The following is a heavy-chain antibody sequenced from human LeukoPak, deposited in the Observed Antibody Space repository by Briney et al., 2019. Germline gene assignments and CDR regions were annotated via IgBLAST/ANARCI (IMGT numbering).Heavy chain of an antibody. CDR1: GFTFSSYS. V-gene: IGHV3-21*01. CDR2: ISSSSSYI. J-gene: IGHJ6*02. CDR3: AREWFGDYDILTGYYMGPGMGV. D-gene: IGHD3-9*01. Sequence: GGSLRLSCAASGFTFSSYSMNWVRQAPGKGLEWVSSISSSSSYIYYADSVKGRFTISRDNAKNSLYLQMNSLRAEDTAVYYCAREWFGDYDILTGYYMGPGMGVWGQGTTVTVSS.